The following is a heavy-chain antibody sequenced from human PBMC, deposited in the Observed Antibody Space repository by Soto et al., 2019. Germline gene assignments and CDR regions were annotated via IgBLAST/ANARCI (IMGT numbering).Heavy chain of an antibody. D-gene: IGHD5-18*01. V-gene: IGHV5-51*01. CDR1: GYSFTSYW. J-gene: IGHJ6*01. Sequence: GESLKISCKGSGYSFTSYWIGWVRQMPGKGLEWMGIIYPGDSDTRYSPSFQGQVTISADKSISTAYLQWSSLKASDTAMYYSASRAVSMVSPYYYGMVVWGQGTTVTAPS. CDR2: IYPGDSDT. CDR3: ASRAVSMVSPYYYGMVV.